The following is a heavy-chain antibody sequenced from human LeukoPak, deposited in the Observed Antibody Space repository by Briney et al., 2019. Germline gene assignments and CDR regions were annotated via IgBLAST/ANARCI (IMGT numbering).Heavy chain of an antibody. V-gene: IGHV4-61*01. CDR1: GVSASSGSYY. Sequence: SETLSLTCTVSGVSASSGSYYWSWIRQPPEKGLERIGDIYYSGGTNYNPSHKTRVNMSVDTSKNQSSMKLSFVTAADTAVYYCATDVGGGGYDYLGIYYYYYGMDVWGKGTTVTVSS. CDR3: ATDVGGGGYDYLGIYYYYYGMDV. D-gene: IGHD5-12*01. J-gene: IGHJ6*04. CDR2: IYYSGGT.